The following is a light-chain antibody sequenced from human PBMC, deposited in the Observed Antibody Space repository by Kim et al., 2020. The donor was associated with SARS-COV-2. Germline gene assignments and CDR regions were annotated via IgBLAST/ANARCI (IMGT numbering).Light chain of an antibody. CDR2: QDS. Sequence: VSPGQTASITSSGDKLGDKYACWYQQKPGQSPVLVIYQDSKRPSGIPERFSGSNSGNTATLTISGTQAMDEADYYCQAWDSSTDVVFGGGTQLTVL. J-gene: IGLJ2*01. CDR1: KLGDKY. CDR3: QAWDSSTDVV. V-gene: IGLV3-1*01.